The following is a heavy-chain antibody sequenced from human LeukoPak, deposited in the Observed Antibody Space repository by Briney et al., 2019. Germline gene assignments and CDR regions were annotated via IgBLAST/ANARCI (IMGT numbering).Heavy chain of an antibody. CDR2: ISGNDDTT. CDR1: GLTFSSYA. V-gene: IGHV3-23*01. Sequence: PGGSLRPSCAASGLTFSSYAMSWVRQAPGKGLEWVSCISGNDDTTYYAESVRGRFAISRDNSKNILYLQMNSLRAEETATYYCAKGARFYSNYVNYWGQGTLVTVSS. D-gene: IGHD4-11*01. CDR3: AKGARFYSNYVNY. J-gene: IGHJ4*02.